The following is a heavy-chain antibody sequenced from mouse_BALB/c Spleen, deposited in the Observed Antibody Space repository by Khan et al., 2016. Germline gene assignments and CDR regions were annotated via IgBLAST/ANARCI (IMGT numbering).Heavy chain of an antibody. V-gene: IGHV1-80*01. CDR3: ARGTPFAN. CDR2: IYPGDGDT. D-gene: IGHD2-14*01. J-gene: IGHJ3*01. CDR1: GFAFSSYW. Sequence: QVQLQQSGAELVRPGSSVKISCKASGFAFSSYWMNWVKQRPGQGLEWIGQIYPGDGDTNYKGKFKGTATLTADKSSSTAYMQLSSLTSEDSAVYFCARGTPFANWGQGTLVTVSA.